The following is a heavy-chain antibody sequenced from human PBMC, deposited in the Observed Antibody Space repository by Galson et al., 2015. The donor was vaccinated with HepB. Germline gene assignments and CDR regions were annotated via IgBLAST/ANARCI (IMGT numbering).Heavy chain of an antibody. V-gene: IGHV1-2*06. Sequence: SVKVSCKASGYTFTGYYMHWVRQAPGQGLEWMGRINPNSGGTNYAQKFQGRVTMTRDTSISTAYMELSRLRSDDTAVYYCAREGGAYSSSFPHNWFDPWGQGTLVTVPS. CDR3: AREGGAYSSSFPHNWFDP. J-gene: IGHJ5*02. D-gene: IGHD6-6*01. CDR1: GYTFTGYY. CDR2: INPNSGGT.